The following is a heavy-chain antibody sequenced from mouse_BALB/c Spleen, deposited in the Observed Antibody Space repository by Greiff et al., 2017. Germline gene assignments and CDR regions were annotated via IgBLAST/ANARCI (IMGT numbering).Heavy chain of an antibody. D-gene: IGHD2-2*01. Sequence: VQLQQSGTVLARPGASVKMSCKASGYSFTSYWMHWVKQRPGQGLEWIGAIYPGNSDTSYNQKFKGKAKLTAVTSASTAYMELSSLTNEDSAVYYCTREPDGNDDMDYWGQGTSVTVSS. CDR3: TREPDGNDDMDY. CDR1: GYSFTSYW. J-gene: IGHJ4*01. V-gene: IGHV1-5*01. CDR2: IYPGNSDT.